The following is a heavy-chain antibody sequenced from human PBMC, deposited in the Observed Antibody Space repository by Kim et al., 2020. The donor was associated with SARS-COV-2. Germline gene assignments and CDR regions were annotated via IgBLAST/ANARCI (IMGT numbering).Heavy chain of an antibody. Sequence: GKPTYAQGFTGRFVFSLDTSVSTAYLQISSLKAEDTAVYYCAREPRLELHYWGQGTLVTVSS. V-gene: IGHV7-4-1*02. CDR3: AREPRLELHY. D-gene: IGHD1-7*01. J-gene: IGHJ4*02. CDR2: GKP.